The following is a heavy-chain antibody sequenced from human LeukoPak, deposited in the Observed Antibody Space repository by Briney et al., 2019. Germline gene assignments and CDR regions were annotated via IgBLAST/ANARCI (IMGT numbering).Heavy chain of an antibody. D-gene: IGHD3-22*01. J-gene: IGHJ6*03. CDR1: GFTFDDYA. CDR2: ISWNSGSI. CDR3: AKDGYDSSGQPYYYYYMDV. V-gene: IGHV3-9*01. Sequence: GRSLRLSCAASGFTFDDYAMHWVRQAPGKGLEWVSGISWNSGSIGYADSVKGRFTISRDNAKNSLYLQMNSLRAEDTALYYCAKDGYDSSGQPYYYYYMDVWGKGTTVTVSS.